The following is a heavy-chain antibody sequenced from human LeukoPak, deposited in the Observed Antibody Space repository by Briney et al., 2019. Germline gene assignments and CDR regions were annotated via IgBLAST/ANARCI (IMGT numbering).Heavy chain of an antibody. CDR2: IRSQTAGGTT. Sequence: GGSLRLSCAASGFTFSRYWMSWVRRAPGKGLEWVGRIRSQTAGGTTDFAAPVKGRFSISRDDSKNSLYLQMNSLTSEDTAVYYCAHGSAQYYEYWGQGTLVTVSS. D-gene: IGHD2-15*01. V-gene: IGHV3-15*01. J-gene: IGHJ1*01. CDR1: GFTFSRYW. CDR3: AHGSAQYYEY.